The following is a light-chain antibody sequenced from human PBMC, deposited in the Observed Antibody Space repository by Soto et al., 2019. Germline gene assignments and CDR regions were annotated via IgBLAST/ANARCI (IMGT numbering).Light chain of an antibody. CDR1: SSDVGGYNY. V-gene: IGLV2-14*03. CDR2: DVS. J-gene: IGLJ3*02. CDR3: SSYTTRATVV. Sequence: QSVLTQPASVSGSPGQSITISCTGTSSDVGGYNYVSWYQHHPGKAPKLMIYDVSNRPSGVSKRFSGSKSGNTASLTISGVQAEDEASYYCSSYTTRATVVFGGGTKLTVL.